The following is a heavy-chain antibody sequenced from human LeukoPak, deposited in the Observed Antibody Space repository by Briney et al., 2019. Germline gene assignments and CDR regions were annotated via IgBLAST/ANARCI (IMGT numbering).Heavy chain of an antibody. CDR2: ISYDGSNK. CDR1: GFTFSSYA. Sequence: GGSLRLSCAASGFTFSSYAMHWVRQAPGKGLEWVAVISYDGSNKYYADSVKGRFTISRDHSKNTLYLQMNSLRAEDTAVYYCARVIVGGSFNYWGQGTLVTVSS. V-gene: IGHV3-30*04. J-gene: IGHJ4*02. CDR3: ARVIVGGSFNY. D-gene: IGHD1-26*01.